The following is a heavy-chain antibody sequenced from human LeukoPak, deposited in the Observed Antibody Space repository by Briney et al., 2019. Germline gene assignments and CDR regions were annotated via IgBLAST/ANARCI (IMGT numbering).Heavy chain of an antibody. CDR1: GFTFSSYS. CDR2: ISSSSYI. Sequence: PGGSLRLSCAASGFTFSSYSMNWVRQAPGKGLEWVSSISSSSYIYYADSVKGRFTISRDNAMNSLYLQMNSLRAEDTAVYYCARDLTSTYYYDSSGYSHFDYWGQGTLVTVSS. J-gene: IGHJ4*02. D-gene: IGHD3-22*01. CDR3: ARDLTSTYYYDSSGYSHFDY. V-gene: IGHV3-21*01.